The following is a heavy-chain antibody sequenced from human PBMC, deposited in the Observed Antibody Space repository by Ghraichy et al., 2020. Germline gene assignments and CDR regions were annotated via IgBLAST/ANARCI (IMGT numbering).Heavy chain of an antibody. J-gene: IGHJ4*02. CDR2: ISSSSSYI. V-gene: IGHV3-21*01. CDR3: ARDAGGDYVDY. Sequence: GGSLRLSCAASGFTFSSYSMNWVRQAPGKGLEWVSSISSSSSYIYYADSVKGRFTISRDNAKNSLYLQMNSLRAEDTAVYYCARDAGGDYVDYWGQGTLVTVSS. CDR1: GFTFSSYS. D-gene: IGHD3-10*01.